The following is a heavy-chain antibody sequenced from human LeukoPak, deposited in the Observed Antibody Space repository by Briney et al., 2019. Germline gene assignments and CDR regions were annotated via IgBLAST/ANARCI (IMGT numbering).Heavy chain of an antibody. Sequence: SQTLSLTCTVSGGSISSGDYYWSWIRQPPGQGLEWIGYIYYSGSTYYNPSLKSRVTISVDTSKNQFSLKLSSVTAADTAVYYCARDTGYCSSTSCNESWFDPWGQGTLVTVSS. V-gene: IGHV4-30-4*01. CDR1: GGSISSGDYY. CDR2: IYYSGST. D-gene: IGHD2-2*01. CDR3: ARDTGYCSSTSCNESWFDP. J-gene: IGHJ5*02.